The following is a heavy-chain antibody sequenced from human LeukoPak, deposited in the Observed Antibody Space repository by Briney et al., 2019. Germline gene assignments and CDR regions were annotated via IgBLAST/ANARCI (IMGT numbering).Heavy chain of an antibody. J-gene: IGHJ4*02. V-gene: IGHV3-21*01. CDR2: ISSSGTYI. D-gene: IGHD2-21*01. Sequence: GGSLRLSCAASGFTFSSYGMNRVRQAPGKGLEWVSSISSSGTYIYFADSVKGRFTISRDNAKNSLYLQMNSLRAEDTALYYCAREQSYSEEIVVVNPPFDYWGQGTLVTVSS. CDR1: GFTFSSYG. CDR3: AREQSYSEEIVVVNPPFDY.